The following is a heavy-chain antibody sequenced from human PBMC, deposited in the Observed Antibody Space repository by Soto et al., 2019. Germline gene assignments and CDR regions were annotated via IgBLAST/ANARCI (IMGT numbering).Heavy chain of an antibody. Sequence: QVQLVESGGGVVQPGRSLRLSCAASAFTFSSYRIHWVRQAPGKGLDGVAVISYDASDKYYADSVKGRFTISRDNSKNTLYLQMNSLRAEDTAVYYCVKERYGQLWLEDYGMDVWGQGTTVTVSS. CDR1: AFTFSSYR. CDR3: VKERYGQLWLEDYGMDV. D-gene: IGHD5-18*01. J-gene: IGHJ6*02. V-gene: IGHV3-30*18. CDR2: ISYDASDK.